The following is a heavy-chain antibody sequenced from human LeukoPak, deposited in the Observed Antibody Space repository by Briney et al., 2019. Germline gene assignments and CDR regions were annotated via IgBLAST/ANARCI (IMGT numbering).Heavy chain of an antibody. D-gene: IGHD5-24*01. CDR2: IYYSGST. CDR1: GGSISSYY. CDR3: ARGLGDGYNFGPQQHFDY. J-gene: IGHJ4*02. Sequence: SETLSLTCTVSGGSISSYYWSWIRQPPGKGLEWIGYIYYSGSTNYNPSLKSRVTISVDTSKNQFSLKLSSVTAADTAVYYCARGLGDGYNFGPQQHFDYWGQGTLVTVSS. V-gene: IGHV4-59*01.